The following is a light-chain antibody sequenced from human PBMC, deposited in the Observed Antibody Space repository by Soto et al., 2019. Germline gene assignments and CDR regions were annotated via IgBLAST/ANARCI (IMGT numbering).Light chain of an antibody. CDR3: SYYTSSSTWV. J-gene: IGLJ1*01. CDR2: DVN. V-gene: IGLV2-14*01. CDR1: SSDVGGYNY. Sequence: QSVLTQPASVSGFPGQSITISCTGTSSDVGGYNYVSWYQQHPGKAPKLMIYDVNNRPSGVSNRFSGSKSGNTASLTISGLQAEDEADYYCSYYTSSSTWVFGTGNKVTGL.